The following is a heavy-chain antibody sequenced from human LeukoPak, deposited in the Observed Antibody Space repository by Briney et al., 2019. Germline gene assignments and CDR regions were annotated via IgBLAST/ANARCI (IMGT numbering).Heavy chain of an antibody. CDR1: GYSIRSGYY. J-gene: IGHJ6*03. D-gene: IGHD1-1*01. CDR3: ARAPSGIATTGNYYYYYYMDV. CDR2: IYHRGNT. V-gene: IGHV4-38-2*01. Sequence: SEILSLTCGASGYSIRSGYYWAWIRQSPGKGLEWIGSIYHRGNTLYNPSLKSRVTISVDTSKNHLSLELTSVTGADTAVYFCARAPSGIATTGNYYYYYYMDVWGKGTTVTVSS.